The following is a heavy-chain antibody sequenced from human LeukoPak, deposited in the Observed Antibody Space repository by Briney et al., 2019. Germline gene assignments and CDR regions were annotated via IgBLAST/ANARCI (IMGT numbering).Heavy chain of an antibody. V-gene: IGHV4-39*01. CDR1: GGSISSSSYY. CDR3: ATSVTMILRIDY. D-gene: IGHD3-22*01. J-gene: IGHJ4*02. CDR2: IYYSGST. Sequence: SETLSLTCSVSGGSISSSSYYWGWIRQPPGKGLEWIGSIYYSGSTYYNPSLKSRVTISVDTSKNQFSLKLSSVTAADTAVYYCATSVTMILRIDYWGRGTLVTVSS.